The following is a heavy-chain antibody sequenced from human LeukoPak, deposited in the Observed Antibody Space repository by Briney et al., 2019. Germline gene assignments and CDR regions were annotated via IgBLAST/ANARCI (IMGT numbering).Heavy chain of an antibody. CDR3: ARERIVVVTLSDAIDI. CDR1: GYTFTSYY. Sequence: ASVKVSCKASGYTFTSYYMHWVRQAPGQGLEWMGWINPNSGGTKYAQKFQGRVTVTRDTSINTVYMQLSNLTSDDTAVYYCARERIVVVTLSDAIDIWGQGTMVTVSS. CDR2: INPNSGGT. J-gene: IGHJ3*02. D-gene: IGHD2-21*02. V-gene: IGHV1-2*02.